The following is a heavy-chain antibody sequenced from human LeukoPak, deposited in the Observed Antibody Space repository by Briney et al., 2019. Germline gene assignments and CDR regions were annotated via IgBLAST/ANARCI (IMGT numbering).Heavy chain of an antibody. CDR2: ISGSGGST. CDR1: GFTFSSYA. J-gene: IGHJ4*02. Sequence: GGSQRLSCAVSGFTFSSYAMSWVRQAPGKGLEWVSAISGSGGSTYYADSVKGRFTISRDNSKNTLYLQMNSLRAEDTAVYHCAKDSGSTLDYWGQGTLVTVSS. V-gene: IGHV3-23*01. D-gene: IGHD3-10*01. CDR3: AKDSGSTLDY.